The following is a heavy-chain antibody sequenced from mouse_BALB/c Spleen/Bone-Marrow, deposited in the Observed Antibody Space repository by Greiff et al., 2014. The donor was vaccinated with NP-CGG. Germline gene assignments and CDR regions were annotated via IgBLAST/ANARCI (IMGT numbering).Heavy chain of an antibody. J-gene: IGHJ3*01. CDR1: GYTFTDYN. CDR3: ARGVYYDYDVWFAN. Sequence: EVQRVESGPELVKPGASVKISCKASGYTFTDYNMHWVKQNHGKSLEWIGYIYPYNGNTGYNQKFESKATLTVDNSSSTAYMELRSLTSGDSAVYYCARGVYYDYDVWFANWGQGTLVTVSA. D-gene: IGHD2-4*01. CDR2: IYPYNGNT. V-gene: IGHV1S29*02.